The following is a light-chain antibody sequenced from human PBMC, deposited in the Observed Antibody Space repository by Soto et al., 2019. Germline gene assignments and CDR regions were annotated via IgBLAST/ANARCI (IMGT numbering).Light chain of an antibody. Sequence: QSALTQPASVSGTPGQSITISCTGSSSDIGSNNLVSWYQQHPGKAPKLMIYEGSKRPSGVSNRFSGSKSGNSASLTICGLRAEDEADYYCGSWADSMTDVFGAGTQLTVL. J-gene: IGLJ1*01. CDR3: GSWADSMTDV. CDR2: EGS. V-gene: IGLV2-23*01. CDR1: SSDIGSNNL.